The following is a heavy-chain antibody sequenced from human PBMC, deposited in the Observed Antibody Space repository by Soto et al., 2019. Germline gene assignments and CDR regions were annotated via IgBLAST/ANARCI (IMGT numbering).Heavy chain of an antibody. Sequence: TLSLTCAVSGYSISSSNWWGWIRQPPGKGLEWIGYIYYSGSTYYNPSLKSRVTMSVDTSKNQFSLKLSSVTAVDTTVYYCARKGRNGDYWYFDLWGRGTLVTVSS. V-gene: IGHV4-28*01. D-gene: IGHD4-17*01. CDR1: GYSISSSNW. CDR2: IYYSGST. J-gene: IGHJ2*01. CDR3: ARKGRNGDYWYFDL.